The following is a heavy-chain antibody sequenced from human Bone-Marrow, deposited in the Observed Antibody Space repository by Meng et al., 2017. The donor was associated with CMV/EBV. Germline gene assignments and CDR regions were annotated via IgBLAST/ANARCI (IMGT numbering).Heavy chain of an antibody. D-gene: IGHD6-6*01. CDR1: GFTVRSSY. V-gene: IGHV3-53*05. CDR3: ARDSSSSGVAY. Sequence: LYCAASGFTVRSSYVRWVRQAPGKGLEWVSVIYSDGQTHYADSVKGRFTMSRDNSKNTLYLQVNSLRAEDTAVYYCARDSSSSGVAYWGQGTLVTVSS. J-gene: IGHJ4*02. CDR2: IYSDGQT.